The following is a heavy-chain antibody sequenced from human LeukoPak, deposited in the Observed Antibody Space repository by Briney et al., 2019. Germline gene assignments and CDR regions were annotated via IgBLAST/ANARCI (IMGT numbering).Heavy chain of an antibody. J-gene: IGHJ4*02. CDR2: IRSKADSYTT. D-gene: IGHD6-13*01. CDR3: RAAADLNDY. Sequence: WRPRKLSCAASGFTFSGSAMHWVRKASGKGLEWLGGIRSKADSYTTPYAASVKGRFIVSRDDSKNTAYLQMNSLKTEDTAVYYCRAAADLNDYWGQGTLVTVSS. CDR1: GFTFSGSA. V-gene: IGHV3-73*01.